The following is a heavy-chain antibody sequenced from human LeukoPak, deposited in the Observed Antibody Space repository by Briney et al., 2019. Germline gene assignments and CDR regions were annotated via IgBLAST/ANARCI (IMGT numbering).Heavy chain of an antibody. D-gene: IGHD2-21*02. CDR1: GGTFSSYA. CDR2: IIPILGIA. Sequence: ASVKVSCKASGGTFSSYAISWVRQAPGQGLEWMGRIIPILGIANYAQKFQGRVTITADKSTSTAYMELSSLRSEDTAVYYCASDPNAYCGGDCYPGGYFDYWGQGTLVTVSS. J-gene: IGHJ4*02. CDR3: ASDPNAYCGGDCYPGGYFDY. V-gene: IGHV1-69*04.